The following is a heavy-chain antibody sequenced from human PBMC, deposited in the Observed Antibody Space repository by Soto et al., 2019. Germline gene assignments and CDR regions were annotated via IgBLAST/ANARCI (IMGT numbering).Heavy chain of an antibody. CDR3: ARPLSPYYYHSSGYYYSYFYY. Sequence: ASLMSCSEETGDTFTGQYMHWVRKAPGQGREWMGWINPNSGGTNYAQKFQGRVTMTRDTSISTAYMELSRLRSDDTAVYYCARPLSPYYYHSSGYYYSYFYY. J-gene: IGHJ6*01. V-gene: IGHV1-2*02. CDR2: INPNSGGT. D-gene: IGHD3-22*01. CDR1: GDTFTGQY.